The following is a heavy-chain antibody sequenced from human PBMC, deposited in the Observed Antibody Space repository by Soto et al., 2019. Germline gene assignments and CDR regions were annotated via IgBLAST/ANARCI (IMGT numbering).Heavy chain of an antibody. J-gene: IGHJ4*02. CDR2: IWYDGSNK. V-gene: IGHV3-33*01. D-gene: IGHD6-13*01. CDR1: GFTFSSYG. Sequence: QVQLVESGGGVVQPGRSLRLSCAASGFTFSSYGMHWVRQAPGKGLEWVAVIWYDGSNKYYADSVKGRFTISRDNSKNTLYLQMNSRRAEDTAVYYCARDSRPYSSSWAGPDYWGQGTLATVSS. CDR3: ARDSRPYSSSWAGPDY.